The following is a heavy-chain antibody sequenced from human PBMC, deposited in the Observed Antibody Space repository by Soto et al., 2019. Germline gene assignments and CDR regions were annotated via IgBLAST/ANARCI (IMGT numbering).Heavy chain of an antibody. CDR2: ISGSGGST. Sequence: EVQLLESGGGLVQPGGSLRLSCAASGFTFSSYAMSWVRQAPGKGLEWVSAISGSGGSTYYADSVKGRFTIPRDNSKNTLEMQRNSLRAEDTAVYYGAKDPYSGYDYFDYGGQGTLVTVSS. CDR1: GFTFSSYA. V-gene: IGHV3-23*01. D-gene: IGHD5-12*01. CDR3: AKDPYSGYDYFDY. J-gene: IGHJ4*02.